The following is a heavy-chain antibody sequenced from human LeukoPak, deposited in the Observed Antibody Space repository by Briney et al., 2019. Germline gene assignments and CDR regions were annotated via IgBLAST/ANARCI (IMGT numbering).Heavy chain of an antibody. D-gene: IGHD4-23*01. Sequence: GGSLRLSCEASGFTVSSNYMSWVRQAPGKGLEWVSVIYGGGSTYYADSVKGRFTISRDNSKNTLYLQMNSLRAEDTAVYYCARSDSMTTVVTPVAGGKFDYWGQGTLVTVSS. J-gene: IGHJ4*02. CDR3: ARSDSMTTVVTPVAGGKFDY. V-gene: IGHV3-53*01. CDR1: GFTVSSNY. CDR2: IYGGGST.